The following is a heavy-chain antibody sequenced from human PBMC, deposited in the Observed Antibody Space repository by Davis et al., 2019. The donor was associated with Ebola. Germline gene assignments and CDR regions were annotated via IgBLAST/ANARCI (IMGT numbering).Heavy chain of an antibody. CDR1: GGAISSNY. Sequence: MPSETLSLTCTVSGGAISSNYWSWIRQPPGKGLEWIGYIYYSGSTNYNPSLKSRVTISVDTSKNQFALKLSSVTAADTAVYYWARGRWLDYWGQGTLVTVSS. J-gene: IGHJ4*02. V-gene: IGHV4-59*12. CDR3: ARGRWLDY. CDR2: IYYSGST. D-gene: IGHD6-19*01.